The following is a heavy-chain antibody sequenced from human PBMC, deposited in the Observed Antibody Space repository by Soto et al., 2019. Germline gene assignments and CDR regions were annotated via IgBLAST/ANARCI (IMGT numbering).Heavy chain of an antibody. V-gene: IGHV1-58*01. CDR1: GFTFTSSA. Sequence: VASVKVSCKASGFTFTSSAVQWVRQARGQRLEWIGWIVVGSGNTNYAQKFQERVTITRDMSTSTAYMELSSLRSEDTAVYYCAAVVPRASDAFDIWGQGTMVTVSS. D-gene: IGHD6-6*01. CDR2: IVVGSGNT. J-gene: IGHJ3*02. CDR3: AAVVPRASDAFDI.